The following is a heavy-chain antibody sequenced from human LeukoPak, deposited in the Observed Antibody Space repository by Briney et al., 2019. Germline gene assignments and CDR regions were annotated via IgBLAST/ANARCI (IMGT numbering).Heavy chain of an antibody. Sequence: SETLSLTCSVSGGSINSYYWSWIRQPPGKGLEWIGYIYYSGSTNCNPSLKSRVTISVDTSMNQFSLKLSSVTAADTAVYYCARGGFGWFDPWGQGTLVTVSS. CDR3: ARGGFGWFDP. D-gene: IGHD3-10*01. CDR1: GGSINSYY. V-gene: IGHV4-59*08. J-gene: IGHJ5*02. CDR2: IYYSGST.